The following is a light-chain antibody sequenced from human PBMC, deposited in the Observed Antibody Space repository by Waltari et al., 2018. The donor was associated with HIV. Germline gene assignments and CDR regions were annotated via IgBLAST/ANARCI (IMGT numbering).Light chain of an antibody. V-gene: IGKV3-20*01. Sequence: IVLMLSLPTRYLCRGERVTLSCRGSHRVSSSYLAWYQQKPGQAPRLLIYGASSRATGIPDRFSGSGSGTDFTLTISRLEPEDFAVYYCQQYGSFFGPGTKVDIK. J-gene: IGKJ3*01. CDR1: HRVSSSY. CDR3: QQYGSF. CDR2: GAS.